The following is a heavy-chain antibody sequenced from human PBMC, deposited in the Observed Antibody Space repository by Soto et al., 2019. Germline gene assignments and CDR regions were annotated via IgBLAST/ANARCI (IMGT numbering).Heavy chain of an antibody. V-gene: IGHV2-5*02. CDR1: GFSLNSRGVG. CDR2: VYWDDDK. CDR3: VHRGPVDETGMGFDF. Sequence: QITLRESGPALVKPTQTLTLTCTFSGFSLNSRGVGVGWVRQPPGKALEWLAIVYWDDDKRYRPSLRSSLSISKDTPNNQVVQTLTNTAPVDTATYYCVHRGPVDETGMGFDFWGQGSLVTVSS. J-gene: IGHJ4*02. D-gene: IGHD3-9*01.